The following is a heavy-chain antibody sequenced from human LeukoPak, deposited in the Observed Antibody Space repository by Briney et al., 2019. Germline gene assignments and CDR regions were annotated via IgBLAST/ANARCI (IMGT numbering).Heavy chain of an antibody. Sequence: SETLSLTCTVSGYSISSGYYWGWIRRPPGKGLEWIGSIYHSGSTYYNPSLKSRVTISVDTSKNQFSLKLSSVTAADTAVYYCARVNPYGGSNSRVFDYWGQGTLVTVSS. D-gene: IGHD4-23*01. CDR1: GYSISSGYY. V-gene: IGHV4-38-2*02. CDR2: IYHSGST. CDR3: ARVNPYGGSNSRVFDY. J-gene: IGHJ4*02.